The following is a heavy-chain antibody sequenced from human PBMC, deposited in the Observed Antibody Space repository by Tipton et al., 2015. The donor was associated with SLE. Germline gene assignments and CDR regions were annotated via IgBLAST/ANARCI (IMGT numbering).Heavy chain of an antibody. D-gene: IGHD3-10*01. CDR1: GFTLSSYW. CDR3: AREVRPDYYGSGTYYSYYMDV. Sequence: SLRLSCAASGFTLSSYWMHWVRQAPGKGLVWVSHINTDGSSTTYADSVKGRFTISRDNAKNTLYLQVNNLRAEDTAVYYCAREVRPDYYGSGTYYSYYMDVWGKGTTVTVSS. V-gene: IGHV3-74*01. J-gene: IGHJ6*03. CDR2: INTDGSST.